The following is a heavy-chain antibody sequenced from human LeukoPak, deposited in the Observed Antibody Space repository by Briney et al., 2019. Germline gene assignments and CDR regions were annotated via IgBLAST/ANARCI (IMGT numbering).Heavy chain of an antibody. CDR1: GGSITSGGYY. CDR2: IYHGDST. J-gene: IGHJ6*03. D-gene: IGHD2-2*01. Sequence: PSETLSLTCSVSGGSITSGGYYWNWIRQPPGKGLEWIGYIYHGDSTYYNPSLKSRVTISPGRSRTQFSLKLTSVTAADTAVYYCARGESDYCSSTSCLGRKYYPYMDVWGKGTTVTVSS. V-gene: IGHV4-30-2*01. CDR3: ARGESDYCSSTSCLGRKYYPYMDV.